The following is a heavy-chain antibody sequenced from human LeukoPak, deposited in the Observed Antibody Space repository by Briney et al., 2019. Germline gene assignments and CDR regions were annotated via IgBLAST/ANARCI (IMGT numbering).Heavy chain of an antibody. Sequence: GGSLRLSCTASGFAFDEHGMSWVRQVPGKGLEWVSGINWSGGSTGYADPLRARFTISRDNAKNSLYLQMDSLRAEDTALYYCARAPITSPFYFDYWGQGTLVTVSS. D-gene: IGHD2-2*01. CDR3: ARAPITSPFYFDY. CDR1: GFAFDEHG. J-gene: IGHJ4*02. V-gene: IGHV3-20*04. CDR2: INWSGGST.